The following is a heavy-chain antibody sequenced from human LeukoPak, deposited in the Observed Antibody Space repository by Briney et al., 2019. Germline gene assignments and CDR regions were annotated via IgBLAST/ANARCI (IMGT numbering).Heavy chain of an antibody. V-gene: IGHV4-59*01. CDR1: GGSISSYY. D-gene: IGHD6-13*01. CDR2: IYYSGTT. Sequence: LSETLSHTCTVSGGSISSYYWSWIRQPPGKGLERIGYIYYSGTTNYNPSLKSRVTISVDTSKNQFSLKLSSVTAADTAVYYCARGVYIAAAQYGYWGKGTLVTVSS. CDR3: ARGVYIAAAQYGY. J-gene: IGHJ4*02.